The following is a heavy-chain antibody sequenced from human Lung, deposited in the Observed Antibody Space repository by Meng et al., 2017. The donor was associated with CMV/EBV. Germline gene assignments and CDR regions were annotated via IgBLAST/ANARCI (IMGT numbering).Heavy chain of an antibody. CDR3: AGLRPSGKYVHHWFDP. CDR2: ISSDGAT. Sequence: SXTXSLXCPVYGGFINVYYWSWIRQPPGKGLECVGSISSDGATSYNPSLNSRVTISLDRSKSQFSLKLTSVSAADTALYYCAGLRPSGKYVHHWFDPWGQGTLVTVSS. J-gene: IGHJ5*01. CDR1: GGFINVYY. D-gene: IGHD3-10*02. V-gene: IGHV4-4*09.